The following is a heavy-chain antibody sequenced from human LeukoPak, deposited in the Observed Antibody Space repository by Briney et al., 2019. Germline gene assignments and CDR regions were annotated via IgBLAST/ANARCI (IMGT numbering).Heavy chain of an antibody. V-gene: IGHV1-46*01. Sequence: ASVKVSCKASGCTFTSYYMHWVRQAPGQGLEWMGIINPSGGSTSYAQKFQGRVTMTRDMSTSTVYMELSSLRSEDTAVYYCARGPAYYYDSSGSYDYWGQGTLVTVSS. D-gene: IGHD3-22*01. CDR2: INPSGGST. J-gene: IGHJ4*02. CDR1: GCTFTSYY. CDR3: ARGPAYYYDSSGSYDY.